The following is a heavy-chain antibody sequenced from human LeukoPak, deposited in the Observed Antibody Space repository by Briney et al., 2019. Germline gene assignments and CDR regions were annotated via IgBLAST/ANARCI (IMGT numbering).Heavy chain of an antibody. J-gene: IGHJ3*02. Sequence: GGSLRLSCAASGFTFYDYAMHWVRHAPGKGLEWVSGISWNSGSIGYADSVKGRFTISRDNAKNSLYLQMNSLRAEDTALYYCAKLGAGYCGGDCYLDAFDIWGQGTMVTVSS. CDR2: ISWNSGSI. CDR3: AKLGAGYCGGDCYLDAFDI. CDR1: GFTFYDYA. D-gene: IGHD2-21*01. V-gene: IGHV3-9*01.